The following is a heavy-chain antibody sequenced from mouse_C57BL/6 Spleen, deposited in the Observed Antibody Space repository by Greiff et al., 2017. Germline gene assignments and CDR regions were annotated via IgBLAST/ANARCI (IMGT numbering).Heavy chain of an antibody. V-gene: IGHV1-82*01. Sequence: QVQLMQSGPELVKPGASVKISCKASGYAFSSSWMNWVKQRPGKGLEWIVRIYPGDGYTYYHGKFKGMATLTADKSSSTAYMQLSILTSEDSAVYFCATYSNSLYYYAMDYWGKGTSVTVSS. CDR1: GYAFSSSW. J-gene: IGHJ4*01. CDR3: ATYSNSLYYYAMDY. D-gene: IGHD2-5*01. CDR2: IYPGDGYT.